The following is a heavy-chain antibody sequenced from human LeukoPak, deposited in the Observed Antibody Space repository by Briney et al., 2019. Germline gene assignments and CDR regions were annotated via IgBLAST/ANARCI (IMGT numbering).Heavy chain of an antibody. Sequence: SETLSLTCAVYGGSFSGYYWSWIRQPPGKGLEWFGYIYYSGSTNYNPSLKSRVTISVDTSKNQFSLKLSSVTAADTAVYYCARTVGITMVRGVIWWFDPWGQGTLVTVSS. CDR2: IYYSGST. CDR3: ARTVGITMVRGVIWWFDP. D-gene: IGHD3-10*01. V-gene: IGHV4-59*01. CDR1: GGSFSGYY. J-gene: IGHJ5*02.